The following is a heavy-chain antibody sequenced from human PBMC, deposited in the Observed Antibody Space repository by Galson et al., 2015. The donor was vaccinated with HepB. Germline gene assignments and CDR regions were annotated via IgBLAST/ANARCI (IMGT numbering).Heavy chain of an antibody. CDR3: AKVSQTAGWLQPPYYFDY. V-gene: IGHV3-23*01. CDR2: ISGSGGST. J-gene: IGHJ4*02. CDR1: GFTFSSYA. D-gene: IGHD5-24*01. Sequence: SLRLSCAASGFTFSSYAMSWVRQAPGKGLEWVSAISGSGGSTYYADSVKGRFTISRDNSKNTLYLQMNSLRAEDTAVYYCAKVSQTAGWLQPPYYFDYWGQGTLVTVSS.